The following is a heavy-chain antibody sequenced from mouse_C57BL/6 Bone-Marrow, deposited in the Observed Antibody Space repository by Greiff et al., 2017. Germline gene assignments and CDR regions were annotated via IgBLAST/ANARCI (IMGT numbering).Heavy chain of an antibody. J-gene: IGHJ2*01. V-gene: IGHV1-64*01. CDR1: AYPFPSSW. Sequence: QFQLQQPGADLVKPGASVRLSCKASAYPFPSSWMPWVKQRPGQGLEWIGMIHPNSGSTNYNEKFKSKATLTVDKSSSTAYMQLSSLTSEDSAVYYCARGGLFYWGQGTTLTVSS. CDR3: ARGGLFY. CDR2: IHPNSGST.